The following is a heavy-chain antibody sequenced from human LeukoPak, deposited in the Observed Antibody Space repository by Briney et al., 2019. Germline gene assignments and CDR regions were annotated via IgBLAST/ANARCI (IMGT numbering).Heavy chain of an antibody. V-gene: IGHV3-53*01. D-gene: IGHD1-14*01. CDR1: GFIVSSNY. Sequence: GGSLRLSGAASGFIVSSNYMNWVRQAPGKGLEWVSVIYTDGSTYYADSVKGRFTISRDISRNTVHLQMNSLRAEDTAVYYCARDVLAAGATGTFDIWGQGTMVTVSS. CDR2: IYTDGST. CDR3: ARDVLAAGATGTFDI. J-gene: IGHJ3*02.